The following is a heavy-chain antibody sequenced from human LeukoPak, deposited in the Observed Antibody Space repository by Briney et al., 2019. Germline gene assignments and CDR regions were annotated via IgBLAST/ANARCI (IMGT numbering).Heavy chain of an antibody. Sequence: ASVKVSCKVSGYTLTELSMHWVRQAPGKGLEWMGGFDPEDGETIYAQKFQGRVTMTEDTSTDTAYMELSSLRSEDTAVYYCATWSRALVGAFTYAFDIWGQGTMVTVSS. CDR1: GYTLTELS. CDR3: ATWSRALVGAFTYAFDI. J-gene: IGHJ3*02. D-gene: IGHD1-26*01. V-gene: IGHV1-24*01. CDR2: FDPEDGET.